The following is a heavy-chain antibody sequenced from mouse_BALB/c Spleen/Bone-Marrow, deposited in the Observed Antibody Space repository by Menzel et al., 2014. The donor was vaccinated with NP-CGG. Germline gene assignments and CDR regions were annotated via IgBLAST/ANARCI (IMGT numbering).Heavy chain of an antibody. J-gene: IGHJ2*01. CDR3: ARGRWYY. CDR2: VNPNIGGT. V-gene: IGHV1-22*01. D-gene: IGHD2-3*01. Sequence: EVKLMESGPELVKPGASVKISCKTSGYTFSDYTLHWAKQSHGKSLEWIGGVNPNIGGTSYNQKFKGKASLTVNKSSTTAYMELRSLTSDDSAVYYCARGRWYYWGQGTTLTVSS. CDR1: GYTFSDYT.